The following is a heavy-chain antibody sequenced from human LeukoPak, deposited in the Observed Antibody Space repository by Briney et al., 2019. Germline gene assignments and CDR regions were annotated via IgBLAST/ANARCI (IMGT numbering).Heavy chain of an antibody. CDR2: INTDGTVT. Sequence: PGGSLRLSCAASGFTFSKYWMLWVRQAPGKGLESDSRINTDGTVTTYADSVKGRFTASRDNGDNTMFLQMNSVRDEDTAVYYCATKQWLAPPPDSWGQGTPVTVSS. J-gene: IGHJ4*02. D-gene: IGHD6-19*01. CDR1: GFTFSKYW. CDR3: ATKQWLAPPPDS. V-gene: IGHV3-74*01.